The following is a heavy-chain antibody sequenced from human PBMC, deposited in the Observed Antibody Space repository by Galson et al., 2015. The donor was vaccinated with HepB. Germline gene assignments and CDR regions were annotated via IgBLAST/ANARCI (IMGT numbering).Heavy chain of an antibody. V-gene: IGHV4-39*01. CDR2: IYYSGST. CDR1: GGSISSSSYY. J-gene: IGHJ4*02. D-gene: IGHD3-22*01. CDR3: ARQRQSGLTVVAPFDS. Sequence: SETLSLTCIVSGGSISSSSYYWGWIRQPPGKGLEWIGNIYYSGSTYYNPSLKSRVTISVDTSKNQFSLKLSSVTAADTAVYYCARQRQSGLTVVAPFDSWGQGTLVTVSS.